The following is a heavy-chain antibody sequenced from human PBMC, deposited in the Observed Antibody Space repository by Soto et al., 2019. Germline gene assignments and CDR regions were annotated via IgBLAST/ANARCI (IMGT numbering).Heavy chain of an antibody. Sequence: QVQLVQSGAEVKKPGSSVKVSCKASGGTFSSYAINWVRQAPGQGLEWMGVIIPIFGTANYAQKFQGRVTVTADESTSSAYMELSGLRYVDRAVYYCARDFRSWRGISGGGFDPWGQGTLVTVSS. CDR3: ARDFRSWRGISGGGFDP. CDR1: GGTFSSYA. J-gene: IGHJ5*02. CDR2: IIPIFGTA. D-gene: IGHD3-16*01. V-gene: IGHV1-69*12.